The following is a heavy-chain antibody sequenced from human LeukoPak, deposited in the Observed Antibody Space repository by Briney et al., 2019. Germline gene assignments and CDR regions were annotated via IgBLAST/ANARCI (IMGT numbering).Heavy chain of an antibody. CDR1: GFTFSNYW. CDR2: MKQDGSEK. V-gene: IGHV3-7*01. D-gene: IGHD3-3*01. J-gene: IGHJ6*02. Sequence: GGSLRLSCAASGFTFSNYWMSWVRQAPGKGLEWVANMKQDGSEKYYVDSVKGRFTISRDNTKNSLYLQMNSLRAEDTAVYYCARDRSYYDFWSGYYQNYYYYYGMDVWGQGTTVTVSS. CDR3: ARDRSYYDFWSGYYQNYYYYYGMDV.